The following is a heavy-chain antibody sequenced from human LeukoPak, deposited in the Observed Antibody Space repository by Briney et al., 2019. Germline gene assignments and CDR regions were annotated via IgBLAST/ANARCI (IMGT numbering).Heavy chain of an antibody. V-gene: IGHV3-33*06. D-gene: IGHD6-6*01. CDR2: IWYDGSSK. CDR1: GFTFSSYG. Sequence: PGRSLRLSCAASGFTFSSYGMHWVRQAPGKGLEWVAVIWYDGSSKYYADSVKGRFTISRDNSKNTLYLQMNSLRAEDTAVYYCAKQAARTNYYYYYMDVWGKGTTVTVSS. J-gene: IGHJ6*03. CDR3: AKQAARTNYYYYYMDV.